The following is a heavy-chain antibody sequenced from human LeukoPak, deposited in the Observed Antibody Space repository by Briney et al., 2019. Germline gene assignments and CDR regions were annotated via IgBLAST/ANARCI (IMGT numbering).Heavy chain of an antibody. D-gene: IGHD6-19*01. V-gene: IGHV1-18*01. CDR3: ARVASATLAVAGTEIDY. Sequence: ASVKVSCKASGYTFTSYGISWVRQAPGQRLEWMGWISAYNGNTNYAQKLQGGVTMTTDTSTSTAYMELRSLRSDDTAVYYCARVASATLAVAGTEIDYWGQGTLVTVSS. J-gene: IGHJ4*02. CDR1: GYTFTSYG. CDR2: ISAYNGNT.